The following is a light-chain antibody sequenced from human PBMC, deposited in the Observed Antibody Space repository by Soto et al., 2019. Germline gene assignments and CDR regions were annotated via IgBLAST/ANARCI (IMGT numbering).Light chain of an antibody. Sequence: EIVLTQSPATLSLSPGERATLSCRASLSVGSYLAWYQQKTGKAPRLLIYDTSNRATGIPARFSGSGSGTDFTLTISSLEPEDFAVYYCQQRGIWPLTFGGGTKVEIK. V-gene: IGKV3-11*01. CDR3: QQRGIWPLT. CDR1: LSVGSY. CDR2: DTS. J-gene: IGKJ4*01.